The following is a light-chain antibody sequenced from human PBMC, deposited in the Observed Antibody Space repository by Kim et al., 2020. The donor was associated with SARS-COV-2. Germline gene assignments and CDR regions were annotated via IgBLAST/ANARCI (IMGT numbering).Light chain of an antibody. CDR1: QSVSSN. CDR2: AAS. Sequence: EIVMTQSPATLSVSPGERATLSCRASQSVSSNLAWYQQKPGQAPRLLIFAASTRATGVPARFSGGGSGTEFTLTISSLQSEDVAVYYCQQYKNWPLYTFGQGTKLEI. CDR3: QQYKNWPLYT. J-gene: IGKJ2*01. V-gene: IGKV3-15*01.